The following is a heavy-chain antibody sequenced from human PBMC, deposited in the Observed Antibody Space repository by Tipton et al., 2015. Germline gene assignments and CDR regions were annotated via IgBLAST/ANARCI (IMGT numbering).Heavy chain of an antibody. J-gene: IGHJ4*02. CDR2: IYYSGST. Sequence: TLSLTCTVSGVSISSGGSSWNWIRQHPGKGLEWIGSIYYSGSTCYNPSLKSRLTISVDTSKNQLSLNLSSVTAADTAVYYCARQGPVENKGITMVRGVVPSDYWGQGILVTVSS. V-gene: IGHV4-31*03. D-gene: IGHD3-10*01. CDR1: GVSISSGGSS. CDR3: ARQGPVENKGITMVRGVVPSDY.